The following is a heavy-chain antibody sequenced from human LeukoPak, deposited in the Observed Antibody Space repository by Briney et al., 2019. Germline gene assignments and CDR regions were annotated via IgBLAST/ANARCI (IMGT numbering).Heavy chain of an antibody. D-gene: IGHD4-17*01. Sequence: PGGSLRLSCAASGFTFSSYRMNWVRQAPGKGLEWVSSISTSSSYIYYADSVKGRFTISRNNPKNSLYLQMNSLRAEDTAVYYCARNRGDPSYFDYWGQGTLVTVSS. CDR2: ISTSSSYI. CDR3: ARNRGDPSYFDY. CDR1: GFTFSSYR. V-gene: IGHV3-21*01. J-gene: IGHJ4*02.